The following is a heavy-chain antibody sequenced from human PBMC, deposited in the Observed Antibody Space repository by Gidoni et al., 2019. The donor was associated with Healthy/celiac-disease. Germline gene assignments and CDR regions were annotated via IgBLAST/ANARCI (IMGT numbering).Heavy chain of an antibody. V-gene: IGHV1-69*01. J-gene: IGHJ4*02. CDR2: IIPIFGTA. D-gene: IGHD3-22*01. CDR1: GGTFSSYA. CDR3: ARVYPTYYYDSSGYQHFDY. Sequence: QVQLVQSGAEVKKPGSSVKVSCKASGGTFSSYAISWVRQAPGQGLEWMGGIIPIFGTANYAQKFQGRVTITADESTSTAYMELSSLRSEDTAVYYCARVYPTYYYDSSGYQHFDYWGQGTLVTVSS.